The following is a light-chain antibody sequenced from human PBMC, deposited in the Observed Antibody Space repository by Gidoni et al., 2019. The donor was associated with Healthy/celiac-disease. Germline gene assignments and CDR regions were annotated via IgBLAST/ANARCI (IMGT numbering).Light chain of an antibody. CDR1: QRVSSSY. CDR2: GAS. V-gene: IGKV3-20*01. Sequence: EIGLTQSPGTLSLSPGERATLSFRASQRVSSSYLAWYQQKPGQAPRLLIYGASSRATGIPDRFSGSGSGTDFTLTISRLEPEDFAVYYCQHYGSSPRTFGQGTKVEIK. J-gene: IGKJ1*01. CDR3: QHYGSSPRT.